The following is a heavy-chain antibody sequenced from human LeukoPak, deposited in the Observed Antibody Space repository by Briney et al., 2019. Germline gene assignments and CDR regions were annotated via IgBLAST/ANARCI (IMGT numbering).Heavy chain of an antibody. CDR1: GFTFSNYW. J-gene: IGHJ3*02. CDR3: ARVAYGNAFDI. D-gene: IGHD4-17*01. Sequence: PGGSLRLSCAAAGFTFSNYWMHWVRQAPGKGLMRVSRINSDGSSTSYADSMKGRFTISRDNAMNTLHLQMNSLRAEDTAVYYCARVAYGNAFDIWGQGTMVTVSS. V-gene: IGHV3-74*01. CDR2: INSDGSST.